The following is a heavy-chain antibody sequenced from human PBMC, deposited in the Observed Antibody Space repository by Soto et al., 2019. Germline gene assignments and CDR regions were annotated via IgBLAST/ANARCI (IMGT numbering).Heavy chain of an antibody. CDR2: IYFTGNT. Sequence: PSETLSLTCTASGGSITSSSHFWGWVRQPPGKGLEWIGTIYFTGNTYYTPSLKSRLTMSIDTSKNEFSLRLNSVTAADTAVYYCAAQTLTLAPDTSGRSNCFEPWGPGTLVTVSS. CDR3: AAQTLTLAPDTSGRSNCFEP. CDR1: GGSITSSSHF. D-gene: IGHD1-1*01. J-gene: IGHJ5*02. V-gene: IGHV4-39*01.